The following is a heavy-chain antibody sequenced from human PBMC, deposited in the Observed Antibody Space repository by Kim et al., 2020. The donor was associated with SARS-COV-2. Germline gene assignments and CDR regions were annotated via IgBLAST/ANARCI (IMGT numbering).Heavy chain of an antibody. V-gene: IGHV4-59*01. CDR1: GGSISSYY. CDR3: ARARAVAVFGD. D-gene: IGHD6-19*01. CDR2: IYYSGST. Sequence: SETLSLTCTVSGGSISSYYWSWIRQPPGKGLEWIGYIYYSGSTNYNPSLKSRVTISVDTSKNQFSLKLSSVTAADTAVYYCARARAVAVFGDWGQGTLVT. J-gene: IGHJ4*02.